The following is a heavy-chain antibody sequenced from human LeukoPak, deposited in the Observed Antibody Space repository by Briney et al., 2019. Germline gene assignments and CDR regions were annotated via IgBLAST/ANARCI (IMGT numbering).Heavy chain of an antibody. CDR2: ISSSSSYI. J-gene: IGHJ4*02. CDR3: ARDDKILSGAYYQAFGY. Sequence: GGSLRPSCAASGFTFSSYSMNWVRQAPGKGLEWVSSISSSSSYIYYADSVKGRFTISRDNAKNSLYLQMNSLRSDDTAVYYCARDDKILSGAYYQAFGYWGQGTLVTVSS. V-gene: IGHV3-21*04. D-gene: IGHD1-26*01. CDR1: GFTFSSYS.